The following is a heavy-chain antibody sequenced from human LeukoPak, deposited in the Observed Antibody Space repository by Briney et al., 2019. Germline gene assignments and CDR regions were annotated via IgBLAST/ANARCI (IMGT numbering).Heavy chain of an antibody. CDR3: AXXXRFGESMYYFDY. CDR2: IYSGGST. J-gene: IGHJ4*02. Sequence: PGGSLRLSCAASGFTVSSNYMSWVRQAPGKGLEWVSVIYSGGSTYYADSVKGRFTISRDNSKNTLYLQMNSLRAEDTALYYCAXXXRFGESMYYFDYWGQGTLVTVSS. V-gene: IGHV3-53*01. CDR1: GFTVSSNY. D-gene: IGHD3-10*01.